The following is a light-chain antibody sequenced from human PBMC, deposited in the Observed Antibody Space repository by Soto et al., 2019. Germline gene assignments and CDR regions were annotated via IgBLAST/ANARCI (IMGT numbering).Light chain of an antibody. J-gene: IGKJ1*01. CDR3: QQYNSYWT. Sequence: DIQMTQSPSTLSASVGERVTITCRASQSISSWLAWYQQKPGKAPKLLIYKASSLESGVPSRFSGSGSGTEFTLTISSLQPDDFAPDFCQQYNSYWTFGQGTKVEIK. CDR1: QSISSW. V-gene: IGKV1-5*03. CDR2: KAS.